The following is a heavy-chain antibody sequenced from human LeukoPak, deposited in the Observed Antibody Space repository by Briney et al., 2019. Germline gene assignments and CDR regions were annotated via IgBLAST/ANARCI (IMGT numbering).Heavy chain of an antibody. CDR2: IYYSGST. CDR1: GGSISSYY. CDR3: ARDEVLNYYGSGSAFDI. V-gene: IGHV4-59*12. Sequence: SETLSLTCTVSGGSISSYYWSWIRQPPGKGLEWIGYIYYSGSTNYNPSLKSRVTISVDTSKNQFSLKLSSVTAADTAVYYCARDEVLNYYGSGSAFDIWGQGTMVTVSS. D-gene: IGHD3-10*01. J-gene: IGHJ3*02.